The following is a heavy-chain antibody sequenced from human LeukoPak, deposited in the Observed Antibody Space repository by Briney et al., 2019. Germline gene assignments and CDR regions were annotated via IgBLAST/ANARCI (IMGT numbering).Heavy chain of an antibody. CDR2: IYHSGST. CDR3: VTSGAWWAFDI. J-gene: IGHJ3*02. D-gene: IGHD2-8*02. CDR1: NX. Sequence: NXXSWVRQPPGKGLEWIGEIYHSGSTNYNPSLTSRVTISVDKSKNQFSLKLSSVTAADTAVYYCVTSGAWWAFDIWGQGTMVTVSS. V-gene: IGHV4-4*02.